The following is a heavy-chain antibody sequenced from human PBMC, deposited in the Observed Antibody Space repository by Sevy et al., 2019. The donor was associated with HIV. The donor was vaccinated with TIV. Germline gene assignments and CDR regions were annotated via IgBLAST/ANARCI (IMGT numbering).Heavy chain of an antibody. CDR2: IKQDGSVK. Sequence: GGSLRLSCAASGFTFSNYWMNWVRQAPGKGLEWVANIKQDGSVKYYVDSVKGRFTISRDNAKNSLYLQMNSLRAEDTAVYYCAREIAAAGSYWGQGTLVIVSS. CDR3: AREIAAAGSY. V-gene: IGHV3-7*01. D-gene: IGHD6-13*01. CDR1: GFTFSNYW. J-gene: IGHJ4*02.